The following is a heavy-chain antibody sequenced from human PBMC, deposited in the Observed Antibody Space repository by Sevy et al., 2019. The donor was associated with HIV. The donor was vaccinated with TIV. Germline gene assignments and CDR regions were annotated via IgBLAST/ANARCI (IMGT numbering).Heavy chain of an antibody. J-gene: IGHJ4*02. CDR2: LSYDASNQ. Sequence: GGSLRLSCAASGFTFSSHAMHGVRQAPGKGLEWVAVLSYDASNQFYAESVKGRFTISRDTSKNTLYLQMNSLRVEDTAVYFCARDAGYSTGWYAGYWGQGTLVTVSS. CDR3: ARDAGYSTGWYAGY. V-gene: IGHV3-30-3*01. D-gene: IGHD6-19*01. CDR1: GFTFSSHA.